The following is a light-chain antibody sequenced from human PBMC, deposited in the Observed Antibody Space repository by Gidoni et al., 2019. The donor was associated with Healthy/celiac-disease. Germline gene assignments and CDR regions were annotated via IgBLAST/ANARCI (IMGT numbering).Light chain of an antibody. CDR3: QQYGRSSWT. CDR1: QSVSSSY. V-gene: IGKV3-20*01. J-gene: IGKJ1*01. CDR2: GES. Sequence: EIVLTHSPGTLSLSPGESATLSCRASQSVSSSYLAWYQQKPGQAHRLHIYGESIRATGIPDRFSGSGCGTDFAPALGRLEPEDFAVYYCQQYGRSSWTFGQGTKVEIK.